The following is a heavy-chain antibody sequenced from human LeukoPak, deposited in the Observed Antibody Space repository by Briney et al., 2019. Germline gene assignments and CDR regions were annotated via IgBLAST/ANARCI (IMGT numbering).Heavy chain of an antibody. CDR2: INPTGGSR. V-gene: IGHV1-46*01. Sequence: ASVKVSCKASGYTFTTYHMHCVRQAPGQGLEWMGIINPTGGSRSYAQKFQGRVTMTRDTSTNTVYMELSSLRSEDTALYDCARLHHNSWSDNYQYFDYWGQGTLVTVSS. D-gene: IGHD3-3*01. CDR1: GYTFTTYH. J-gene: IGHJ4*02. CDR3: ARLHHNSWSDNYQYFDY.